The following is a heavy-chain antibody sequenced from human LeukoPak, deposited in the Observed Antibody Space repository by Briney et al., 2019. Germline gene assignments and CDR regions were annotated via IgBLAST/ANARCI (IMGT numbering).Heavy chain of an antibody. V-gene: IGHV4-4*02. CDR2: IHLSGRT. CDR3: SRENGAFSPFGY. J-gene: IGHJ4*02. D-gene: IGHD2-8*01. CDR1: GGSITTTNW. Sequence: NPSETLSLTCGVSGGSITTTNWWSWVRQPPGQGLEWIGEIHLSGRTNYNPSLNSRVTLALDTSKNHLSLSLTSVTAADTAVYYCSRENGAFSPFGYWGQGTLVTVPS.